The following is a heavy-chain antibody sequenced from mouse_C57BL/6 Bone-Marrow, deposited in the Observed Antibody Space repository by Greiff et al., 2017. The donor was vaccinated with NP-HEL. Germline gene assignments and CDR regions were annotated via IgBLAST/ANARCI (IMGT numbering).Heavy chain of an antibody. Sequence: EVQVVESGGGLVKPGGSLKLSCAASGFTFSSYTMSWVRQTPEKRLEWVATISGGGGNTYYPDSVKGRFTISRDNAKNTLYLQMSSLRSEDTALYYCARHGHFDVWGTGTTVTVSS. CDR3: ARHGHFDV. J-gene: IGHJ1*03. CDR2: ISGGGGNT. V-gene: IGHV5-9*01. CDR1: GFTFSSYT.